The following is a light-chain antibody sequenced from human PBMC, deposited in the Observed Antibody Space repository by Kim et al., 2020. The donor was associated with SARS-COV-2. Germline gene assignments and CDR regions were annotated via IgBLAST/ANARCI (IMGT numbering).Light chain of an antibody. Sequence: QSVLTQPPSVSEAPRQRVTISCSGNSSNIGNNAVNWYQQFPGKAPKLLIYYNDLLSSGVSDRFSGSKSGTSASLAISGLQSEDEADYYCETWDDNVNGWVFGGGTQLTVL. V-gene: IGLV1-36*01. CDR3: ETWDDNVNGWV. CDR2: YND. CDR1: SSNIGNNA. J-gene: IGLJ3*02.